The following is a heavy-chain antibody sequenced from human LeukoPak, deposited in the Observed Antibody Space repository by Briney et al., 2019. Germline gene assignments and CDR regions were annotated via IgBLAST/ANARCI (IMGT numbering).Heavy chain of an antibody. J-gene: IGHJ3*02. CDR2: INHSGST. CDR3: ARGERYCSSTSCYRGAFDI. V-gene: IGHV4-34*01. Sequence: SETLSLTCAVYGGSFSGYYWSWIRQPPGKGLEWIGEINHSGSTNYNPSLKSRVTISVDTSKNQFSLKLSSVTAADTAVYYCARGERYCSSTSCYRGAFDIWGQGTMVTVSS. D-gene: IGHD2-2*01. CDR1: GGSFSGYY.